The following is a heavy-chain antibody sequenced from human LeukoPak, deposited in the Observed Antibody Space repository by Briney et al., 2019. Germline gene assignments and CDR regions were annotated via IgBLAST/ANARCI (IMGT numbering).Heavy chain of an antibody. CDR3: ARTSGSLDFDS. V-gene: IGHV4-4*09. D-gene: IGHD1-26*01. CDR2: IYTSGST. CDR1: GGSLSSSY. J-gene: IGHJ4*02. Sequence: PSETLSLTCTVSGGSLSSSYWSWIRQPPGKGLEWIGYIYTSGSTNYNPSLKSRVTISVDTSKNQFSLKLSSVTAADTAVYYCARTSGSLDFDSWAREPWSPSPQ.